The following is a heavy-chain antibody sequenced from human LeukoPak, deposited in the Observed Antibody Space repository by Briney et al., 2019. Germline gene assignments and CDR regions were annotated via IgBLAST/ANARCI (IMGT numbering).Heavy chain of an antibody. V-gene: IGHV3-48*03. J-gene: IGHJ4*02. CDR3: AKFDGNWYYFDH. CDR2: ISSSGSTI. D-gene: IGHD1-1*01. Sequence: GGSLRLSCAASGFTFSRYEMNWVRQAPGKGLEWISYISSSGSTIHYADSVKGRFTISRDNAENSLYLQMNNLRAEDTAVYYCAKFDGNWYYFDHWGQGTRVTVS. CDR1: GFTFSRYE.